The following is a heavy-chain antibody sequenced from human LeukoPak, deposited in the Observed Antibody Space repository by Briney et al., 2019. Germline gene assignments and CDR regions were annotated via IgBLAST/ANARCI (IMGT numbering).Heavy chain of an antibody. V-gene: IGHV4-59*12. CDR1: GGSISSYY. CDR3: ARDLIGGDPKIKNYYYYGMDV. D-gene: IGHD2-21*02. Sequence: SETLSLTCTVSGGSISSYYWSWIRQPPGKGLEWIGYIYYSGSTNYNPSLKSRVTISVDTSKNQFSLKLSSVTAADTAVYYCARDLIGGDPKIKNYYYYGMDVWGQGTTVTVSS. J-gene: IGHJ6*02. CDR2: IYYSGST.